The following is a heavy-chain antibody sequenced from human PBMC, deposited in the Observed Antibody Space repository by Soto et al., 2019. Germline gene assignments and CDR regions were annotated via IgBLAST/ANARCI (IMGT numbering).Heavy chain of an antibody. CDR2: IYYSGST. D-gene: IGHD3-22*01. CDR3: ARLGHVYYYDSSGYREYFQH. Sequence: PSETLSLTCTVSGGSISSSSYYWSWIRQPPGKGLEWIGYIYYSGSTNYNPSLKSRVTISVDTSKNQFSLKLSSVTAADTAVYYCARLGHVYYYDSSGYREYFQHWGQGTLVTVSS. V-gene: IGHV4-61*01. CDR1: GGSISSSSYY. J-gene: IGHJ1*01.